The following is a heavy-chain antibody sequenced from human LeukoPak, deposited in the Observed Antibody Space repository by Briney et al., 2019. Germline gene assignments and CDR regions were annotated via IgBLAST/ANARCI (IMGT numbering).Heavy chain of an antibody. Sequence: GGSLRLSCAVSGFTFVSHAMNWVRQAPGKGLEWISFINHYGTIVYYADSVRGRFARSRDNAKNSLYLQINNVGADDTAVYYCARDQDWAFDYWGQGTLVTVSS. J-gene: IGHJ4*02. D-gene: IGHD3/OR15-3a*01. V-gene: IGHV3-48*03. CDR2: INHYGTIV. CDR3: ARDQDWAFDY. CDR1: GFTFVSHA.